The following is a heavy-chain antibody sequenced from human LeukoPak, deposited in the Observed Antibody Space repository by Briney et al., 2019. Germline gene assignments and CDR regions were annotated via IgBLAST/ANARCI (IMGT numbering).Heavy chain of an antibody. J-gene: IGHJ4*02. Sequence: KPSETLSLTCTVSGGSISSSSYYWGWIRQPPGKGLEWIGSIYYSGSTYYNPSLKSRVTISVDTSKNQFSLKLSSVTAADTAVYYCARSLISGPQYFDYWGQGTLVTVSS. CDR1: GGSISSSSYY. V-gene: IGHV4-39*01. CDR2: IYYSGST. D-gene: IGHD6-19*01. CDR3: ARSLISGPQYFDY.